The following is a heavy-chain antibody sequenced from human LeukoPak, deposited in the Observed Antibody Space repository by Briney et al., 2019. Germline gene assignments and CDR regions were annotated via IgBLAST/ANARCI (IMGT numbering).Heavy chain of an antibody. CDR1: GYTFTNYA. CDR3: AKDRVRYSSRVDDFDI. J-gene: IGHJ3*02. D-gene: IGHD6-13*01. CDR2: INAGNGNT. V-gene: IGHV1-3*01. Sequence: GASVKVSCKASGYTFTNYAMHWVRQAPGQRLEWMGWINAGNGNTKYSQKFQGRVTITRDTSASTAYMEVSSLRSEDTAVYYCAKDRVRYSSRVDDFDIWGQGTMVTVSS.